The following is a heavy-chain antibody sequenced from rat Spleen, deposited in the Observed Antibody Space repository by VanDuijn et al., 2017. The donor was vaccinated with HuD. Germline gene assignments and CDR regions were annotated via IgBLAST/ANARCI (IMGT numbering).Heavy chain of an antibody. Sequence: EVKLVESGGGLVQPGRSLKLSCAASGFNFDDHWMGWVRQAPGKGQEWMGEINKDSSIIKYSPSLKDKLTISRDNAQNTLYLQMSKLGSEDTAIYYCAREEFGVRDWGQGVMVTVSS. D-gene: IGHD4-3*01. CDR3: AREEFGVRD. CDR1: GFNFDDHW. J-gene: IGHJ2*01. CDR2: INKDSSII. V-gene: IGHV4-2*01.